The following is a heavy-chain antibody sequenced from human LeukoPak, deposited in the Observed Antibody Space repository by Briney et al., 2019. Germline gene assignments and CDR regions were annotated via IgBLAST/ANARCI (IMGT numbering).Heavy chain of an antibody. D-gene: IGHD2-21*02. V-gene: IGHV4-34*01. CDR1: GGSFSGYY. Sequence: PSETLSLTCAVYGGSFSGYYWSWIRQPPGKGLEWIGEINHSGSTNYNPSLKSRVTISVDTSKNQFSLKLSSVTAADTAVYYCARAYCGGDCSYFDYWGQGTLVTVSS. J-gene: IGHJ4*02. CDR3: ARAYCGGDCSYFDY. CDR2: INHSGST.